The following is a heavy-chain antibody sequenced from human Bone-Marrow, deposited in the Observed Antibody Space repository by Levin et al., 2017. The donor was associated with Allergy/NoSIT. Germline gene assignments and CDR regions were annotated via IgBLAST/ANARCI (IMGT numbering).Heavy chain of an antibody. D-gene: IGHD5-18*01. CDR1: GFTFSSYA. V-gene: IGHV3-30*04. Sequence: AGGSLRLSCAASGFTFSSYAMHWVRQAPGKGLEWVAVISYDGSNKYYADSVKGRFTISRDNSKNTLYLQMNSLRAEDTAVYYCARGGFGYSYGYNWFDPWGQGTLVTVSS. CDR2: ISYDGSNK. CDR3: ARGGFGYSYGYNWFDP. J-gene: IGHJ5*02.